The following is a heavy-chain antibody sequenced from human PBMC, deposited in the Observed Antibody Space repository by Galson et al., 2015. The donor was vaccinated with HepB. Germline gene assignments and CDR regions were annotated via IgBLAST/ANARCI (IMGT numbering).Heavy chain of an antibody. Sequence: CAISGDSVSSNTAAWSWVRQSPSRGLEWLGRTYYRSEWYNEYAVSVTSRITINPDTSKNQFSLQLNSVTPEDTAVYYCARHDDFFGLHDALDIWGQGTMVTVSS. D-gene: IGHD3-3*01. CDR1: GDSVSSNTAA. V-gene: IGHV6-1*01. CDR2: TYYRSEWYN. J-gene: IGHJ3*02. CDR3: ARHDDFFGLHDALDI.